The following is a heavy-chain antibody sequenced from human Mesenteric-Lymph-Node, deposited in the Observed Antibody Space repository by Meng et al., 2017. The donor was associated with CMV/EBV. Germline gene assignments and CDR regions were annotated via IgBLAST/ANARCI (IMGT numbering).Heavy chain of an antibody. D-gene: IGHD1-26*01. V-gene: IGHV3-53*01. Sequence: CAGSGLTGSRNYMSRVRQAPGKGMDLVSVSYSGGRTTDADCVKGRVTISRDKSKYTLYVQMDSLRAEDTAVYYCAKAQSGWDFTLDYWGQGTLVTVSS. CDR2: SYSGGRT. CDR3: AKAQSGWDFTLDY. J-gene: IGHJ4*02. CDR1: GLTGSRNY.